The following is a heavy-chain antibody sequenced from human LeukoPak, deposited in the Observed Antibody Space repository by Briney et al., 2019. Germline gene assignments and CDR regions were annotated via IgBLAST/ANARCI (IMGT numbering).Heavy chain of an antibody. CDR1: GFTFSNSG. V-gene: IGHV3-23*01. D-gene: IGHD3-10*01. Sequence: PGGSLRLSCAASGFTFSNSGMNWVRQAPGKGLEWVSTISGSGDSTYYADSVKGRFTSSRDNSKNTLYLQMNSLRAEDTAVYYCARANMVRGVGLFFDRNWFDPWGQGTLVTVSS. CDR2: ISGSGDST. CDR3: ARANMVRGVGLFFDRNWFDP. J-gene: IGHJ5*02.